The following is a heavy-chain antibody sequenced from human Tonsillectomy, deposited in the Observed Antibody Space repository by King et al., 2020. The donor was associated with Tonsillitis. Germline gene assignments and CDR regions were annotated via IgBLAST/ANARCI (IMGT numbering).Heavy chain of an antibody. D-gene: IGHD5-24*01. CDR1: GGSFSTYY. CDR2: INHSGIT. CDR3: ASIGVEMATSMDV. Sequence: VQLQQWGAGLLKPSETLSLTCAVYGGSFSTYYWSWIRQPPGKGLEWIGEINHSGITNYNPSLKSRVTISVDTSKNQFSLKLSSETAADTAVYYCASIGVEMATSMDVWGKGTTVTVSS. V-gene: IGHV4-34*01. J-gene: IGHJ6*03.